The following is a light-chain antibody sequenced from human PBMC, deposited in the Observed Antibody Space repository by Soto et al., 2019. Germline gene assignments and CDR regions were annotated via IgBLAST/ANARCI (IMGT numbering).Light chain of an antibody. CDR1: QSISSN. Sequence: EIVVTQSPATLSVSPGERATLSCRASQSISSNLAWYQQKPGQAPRLLMFRTSSRATGFPARFSGSGSGTEFNLTISSLQSEDFGVYYCQQYNNWPRATFGGGTKVDIX. V-gene: IGKV3-15*01. CDR3: QQYNNWPRAT. CDR2: RTS. J-gene: IGKJ4*01.